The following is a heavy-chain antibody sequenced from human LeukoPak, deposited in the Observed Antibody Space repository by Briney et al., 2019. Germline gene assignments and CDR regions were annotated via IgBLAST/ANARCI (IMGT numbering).Heavy chain of an antibody. CDR2: IGTAGDT. J-gene: IGHJ4*02. Sequence: GGSLRLSCAASGFTFSSYDMHWVRQATGKGLEWVSAIGTAGDTYYPGSVKGRFTISRENAKNSLYLQMNSLRAGDTAVYYCARQALNSSSFDYWGQGTLVTVSS. CDR3: ARQALNSSSFDY. D-gene: IGHD1-7*01. CDR1: GFTFSSYD. V-gene: IGHV3-13*01.